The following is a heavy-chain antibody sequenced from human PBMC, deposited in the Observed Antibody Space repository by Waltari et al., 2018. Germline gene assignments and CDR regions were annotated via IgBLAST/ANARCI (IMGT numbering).Heavy chain of an antibody. V-gene: IGHV4-59*01. CDR3: ARDAHYDSSGYYYSLGAFDI. CDR1: GGSISSYY. D-gene: IGHD3-22*01. CDR2: IYYSGST. Sequence: QVQLQESGPGLVKPSETLSLTCTVSGGSISSYYWSWIRQPPGKGLEWIGYIYYSGSTNYNPSRKSRVTISVDTSKNQFSLKLSSVTAADTAVYYCARDAHYDSSGYYYSLGAFDIWGQGTMVTVSS. J-gene: IGHJ3*02.